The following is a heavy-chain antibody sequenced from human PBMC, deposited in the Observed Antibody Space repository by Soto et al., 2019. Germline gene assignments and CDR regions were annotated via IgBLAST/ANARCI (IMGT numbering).Heavy chain of an antibody. D-gene: IGHD1-26*01. J-gene: IGHJ4*02. V-gene: IGHV3-66*01. CDR1: GFTVSSNY. Sequence: EVQLVESGGGLVQPGESLRLSCAASGFTVSSNYMSWVRQAPGKGLEWVSIIYSGGSTYYADSVKGRFTISRDNSKNTLYLQMNSLRAEDTAVYYCASESIVGATNTFDYWGQGTLVTVSS. CDR2: IYSGGST. CDR3: ASESIVGATNTFDY.